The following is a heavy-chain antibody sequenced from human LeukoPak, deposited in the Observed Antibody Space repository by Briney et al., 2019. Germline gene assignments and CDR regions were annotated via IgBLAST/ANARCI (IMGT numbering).Heavy chain of an antibody. J-gene: IGHJ3*02. CDR1: GYTFTSYD. D-gene: IGHD5-18*01. V-gene: IGHV1-8*02. Sequence: ASVKVSCKASGYTFTSYDINWVRQATGQGLEWMGWMNPNSGNTSYAQKFQGRVTMTRDTSTSTVYMELSSLRSEDTAVYYCARSLAVDTAMVRSAFDIWGQGTMVTVSS. CDR2: MNPNSGNT. CDR3: ARSLAVDTAMVRSAFDI.